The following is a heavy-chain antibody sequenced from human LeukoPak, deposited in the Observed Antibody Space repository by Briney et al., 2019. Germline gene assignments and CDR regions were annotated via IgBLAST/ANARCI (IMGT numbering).Heavy chain of an antibody. CDR2: ISAYNGNT. J-gene: IGHJ6*03. V-gene: IGHV1-18*01. Sequence: GASVKVSCKASGYTFTSYGISWVRQAPGQGLEWMGWISAYNGNTNYAQKLQGRVTMTTDTSTSTAYMELRSLRSDDTAVYHCARDAIGGSDDYYYYMDVWGKGTTVTISS. D-gene: IGHD3-10*01. CDR1: GYTFTSYG. CDR3: ARDAIGGSDDYYYYMDV.